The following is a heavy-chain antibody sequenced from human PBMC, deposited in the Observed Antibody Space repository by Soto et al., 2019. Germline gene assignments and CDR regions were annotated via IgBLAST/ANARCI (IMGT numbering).Heavy chain of an antibody. CDR1: GFTVSSNY. D-gene: IGHD3-10*02. CDR2: IYSGGST. J-gene: IGHJ4*02. V-gene: IGHV3-66*01. CDR3: AVFGEFYYFDY. Sequence: GGSLRLSCAASGFTVSSNYMSWVRQAPGKGLEWVSVIYSGGSTYYADSVKGRFTISRDNSKNTLYLQMNSLRAEDTAVYYCAVFGEFYYFDYWGQGTLVTVSS.